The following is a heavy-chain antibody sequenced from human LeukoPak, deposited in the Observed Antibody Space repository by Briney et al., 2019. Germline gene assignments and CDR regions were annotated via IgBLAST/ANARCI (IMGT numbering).Heavy chain of an antibody. V-gene: IGHV3-7*01. Sequence: GGTQRLSCAASGFTFSSYWMSWVRQAPGKGLEWVANIKQDGSEKYYVDSVKGRFTISRDNAKNSLYLQMNSLRPEDTAVYYCAGDTRRDGYPTYWGQGTLVTVSS. J-gene: IGHJ4*02. CDR2: IKQDGSEK. CDR3: AGDTRRDGYPTY. D-gene: IGHD5-24*01. CDR1: GFTFSSYW.